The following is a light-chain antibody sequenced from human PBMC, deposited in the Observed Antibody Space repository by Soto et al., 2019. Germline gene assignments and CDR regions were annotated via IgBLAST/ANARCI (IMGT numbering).Light chain of an antibody. V-gene: IGKV1-8*01. CDR3: QQYYSYPPT. J-gene: IGKJ1*01. CDR1: QGISSY. CDR2: AAS. Sequence: AMRMTLSPSSFSASRIDVVSRTFLARQGISSYLAWYQQKPGKAPKLLIYAASTLQSGVPSRFSGSGSGTDFTLTISCLQSEDFATYYCQQYYSYPPTFGQGTKVDIK.